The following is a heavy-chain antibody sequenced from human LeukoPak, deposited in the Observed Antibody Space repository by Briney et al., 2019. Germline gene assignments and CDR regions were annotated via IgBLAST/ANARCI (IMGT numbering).Heavy chain of an antibody. CDR1: GFTFSSYA. CDR3: ASCSGGSCYPTN. D-gene: IGHD2-15*01. J-gene: IGHJ4*02. V-gene: IGHV3-23*01. Sequence: GGSLRLSCAASGFTFSSYAMNWVREAPGKGLERVSVISGSGGSTYYADSVKGRFTISRDNSKNTLYLQMNSLRAEDTAVYYCASCSGGSCYPTNWGQGILVTVSS. CDR2: ISGSGGST.